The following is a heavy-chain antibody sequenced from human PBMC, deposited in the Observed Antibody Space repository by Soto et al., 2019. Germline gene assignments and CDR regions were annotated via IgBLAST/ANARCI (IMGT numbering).Heavy chain of an antibody. Sequence: XETLFLTCAVSGGSVSSGSYYWSWIRQPPGKGLEWIGYIYYSGSTNYNPSLKSRVTISVDTSKNQFSLKLSSVTAADTAVYYCARGSGWFPDVWGQGTTVTVSS. CDR2: IYYSGST. D-gene: IGHD6-19*01. J-gene: IGHJ6*02. V-gene: IGHV4-61*01. CDR3: ARGSGWFPDV. CDR1: GGSVSSGSYY.